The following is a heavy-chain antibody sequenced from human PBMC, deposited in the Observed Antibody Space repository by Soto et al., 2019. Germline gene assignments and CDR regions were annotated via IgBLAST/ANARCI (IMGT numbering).Heavy chain of an antibody. J-gene: IGHJ3*01. D-gene: IGHD1-26*01. CDR2: IIPILGSA. Sequence: QVQLLQSGAEVKKPGSSVKVSCKASGGTLSNYAISWVRQAPGQGLEWMGGIIPILGSANYAQKFQDRVTSTADESTRTTYMELSSLRSEDAAVYFCASRERVDAFDVWGQGTMVTVSS. V-gene: IGHV1-69*01. CDR1: GGTLSNYA. CDR3: ASRERVDAFDV.